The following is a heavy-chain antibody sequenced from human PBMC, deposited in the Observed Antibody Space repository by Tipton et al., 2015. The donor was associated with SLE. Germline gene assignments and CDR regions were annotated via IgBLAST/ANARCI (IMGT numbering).Heavy chain of an antibody. CDR2: INHSGST. V-gene: IGHV4-34*01. Sequence: LRLSCAVYGGSFSGYYWSWIRQPPGKGLEWIGEINHSGSTNYNPSLKSRVTILVDTSKNQFSLKLSSVTAADTAMYYCARARETFEYSSSSGFDYWGQGTLVTVSS. CDR3: ARARETFEYSSSSGFDY. D-gene: IGHD6-6*01. J-gene: IGHJ4*02. CDR1: GGSFSGYY.